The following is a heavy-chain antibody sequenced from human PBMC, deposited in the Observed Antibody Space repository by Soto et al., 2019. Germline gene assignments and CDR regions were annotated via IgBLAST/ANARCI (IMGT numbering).Heavy chain of an antibody. D-gene: IGHD6-6*01. CDR2: ISSSSSTI. Sequence: GGSQRLSCAASGFTFGSYSRSWVRQAPGKGLEWISYISSSSSTIYYADSVKGRFTISRDNAKNSLYLQMNSLRDEDTAVYYCARPEYSSSSYGMDVWGQGTTVTVSS. V-gene: IGHV3-48*02. J-gene: IGHJ6*02. CDR3: ARPEYSSSSYGMDV. CDR1: GFTFGSYS.